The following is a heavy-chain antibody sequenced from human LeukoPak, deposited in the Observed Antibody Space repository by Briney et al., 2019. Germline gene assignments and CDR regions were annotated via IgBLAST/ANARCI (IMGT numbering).Heavy chain of an antibody. Sequence: PGGSLRLSCAASGFTFDDYAMHWVRQAPGKGLEWVSGISRNSGSIGYADSVKGRFTISRDNAKNSLYLQMNSLRAEDMALYYCAKGEDYFDIWGQGTMVTVSS. CDR3: AKGEDYFDI. D-gene: IGHD3-16*01. CDR2: ISRNSGSI. J-gene: IGHJ3*02. CDR1: GFTFDDYA. V-gene: IGHV3-9*03.